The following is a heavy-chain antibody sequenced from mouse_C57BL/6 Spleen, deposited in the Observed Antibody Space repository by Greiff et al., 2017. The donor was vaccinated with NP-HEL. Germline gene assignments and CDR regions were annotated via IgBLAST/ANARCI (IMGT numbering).Heavy chain of an antibody. V-gene: IGHV1-61*01. CDR1: GYTFTSYW. CDR3: ALAYDSNDAMDY. D-gene: IGHD2-5*01. J-gene: IGHJ4*01. Sequence: KESCKASGYTFTSYWMDWVKQRPGQGLEWIGNIYPSDSETHYNQKFKDKATLTVDKSSSTAYMQLSSLTSEDSAVYYCALAYDSNDAMDYWGQGTSVTVSS. CDR2: IYPSDSET.